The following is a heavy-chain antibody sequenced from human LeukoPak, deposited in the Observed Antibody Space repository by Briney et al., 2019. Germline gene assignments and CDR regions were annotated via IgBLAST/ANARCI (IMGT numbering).Heavy chain of an antibody. CDR3: AKDVAPRRGYGGYDRSYYYYYGMDV. J-gene: IGHJ6*02. CDR2: ISWNSGSI. Sequence: GGSLRLSCAASGFTFDDYAMHWVRQAPGKGLEWVSGISWNSGSIGYADSVKGRFTISRDNAKNSLYLQMNSLRAEDTALYYCAKDVAPRRGYGGYDRSYYYYYGMDVWGQGTTVTVSS. D-gene: IGHD5-12*01. CDR1: GFTFDDYA. V-gene: IGHV3-9*01.